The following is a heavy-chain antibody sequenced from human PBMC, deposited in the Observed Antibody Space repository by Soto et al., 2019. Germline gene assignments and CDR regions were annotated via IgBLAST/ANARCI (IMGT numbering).Heavy chain of an antibody. CDR3: AKDYLAQTVAAPEGFAY. J-gene: IGHJ4*02. CDR1: GFTFSSYA. V-gene: IGHV3-23*01. Sequence: PGGSLRLSCAASGFTFSSYAMSWVRQAPGKGLEWVSAISGSGGSTYYADSVKGRLTISRDNSKNTLYLQMNSLRAEDTAVYYCAKDYLAQTVAAPEGFAYWGQGTLVTVSS. D-gene: IGHD6-19*01. CDR2: ISGSGGST.